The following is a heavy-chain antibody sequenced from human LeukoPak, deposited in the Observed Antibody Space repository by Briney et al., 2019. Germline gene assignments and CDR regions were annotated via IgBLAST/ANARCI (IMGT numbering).Heavy chain of an antibody. V-gene: IGHV1-46*01. Sequence: ASVKVSCKASGYTFTSYYMHWVRQAPGQGLEWMGIINPSGGSTSHAQKFQGRVTMTRDTSTSTVYMELSSLRSEDTAVYYCATSGSYYTVSDAFDIWGQGTMATVSS. D-gene: IGHD1-26*01. J-gene: IGHJ3*02. CDR1: GYTFTSYY. CDR3: ATSGSYYTVSDAFDI. CDR2: INPSGGST.